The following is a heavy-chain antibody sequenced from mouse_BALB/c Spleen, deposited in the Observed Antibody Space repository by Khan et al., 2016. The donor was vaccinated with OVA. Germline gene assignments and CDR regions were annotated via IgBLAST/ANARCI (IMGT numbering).Heavy chain of an antibody. CDR3: ARWCPYGNYGAY. V-gene: IGHV1-9*01. CDR1: GYTFRSSW. Sequence: QVRLQQSGAELMKPGASVKISCKATGYTFRSSWIEWVKQRPGHGLEWIGEILPGTGSTNYNEKFKGKATFTADTSSNTAYMRLSSLTSEDSAVYYCARWCPYGNYGAYWGQGTLVTVSA. J-gene: IGHJ3*01. CDR2: ILPGTGST. D-gene: IGHD2-1*01.